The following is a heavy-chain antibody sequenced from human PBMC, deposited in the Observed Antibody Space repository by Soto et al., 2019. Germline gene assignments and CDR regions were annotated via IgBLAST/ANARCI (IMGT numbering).Heavy chain of an antibody. CDR2: IIPIFGTA. V-gene: IGHV1-69*01. J-gene: IGHJ6*02. Sequence: QVQLVXSGAEVKKPGSSXXVSCKASGGTFSSYAISWVRQAPGXXXXXMGGIIPIFGTANYAQKFQGRVTITADESTSTAYMELSSLRSXXXXXYYCAREEFRYYYGSGSYYTRYYGMDVWGQGTTVTVSS. CDR1: GGTFSSYA. CDR3: AREEFRYYYGSGSYYTRYYGMDV. D-gene: IGHD3-10*01.